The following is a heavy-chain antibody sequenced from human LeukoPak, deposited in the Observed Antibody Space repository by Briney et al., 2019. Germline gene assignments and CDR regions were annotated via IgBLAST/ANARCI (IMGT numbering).Heavy chain of an antibody. CDR2: LSGSGGST. CDR3: AKGSYYYDSADYFDY. V-gene: IGHV3-23*01. Sequence: GGSLRLSCAASGFTFSSYAMSWVRQAPGKGLEWVSTLSGSGGSTYYADSVKGRVTISRDNSKNTLYLRMNSLRAEDTAVYHCAKGSYYYDSADYFDYWGQGTLVTVSS. D-gene: IGHD3-22*01. J-gene: IGHJ4*02. CDR1: GFTFSSYA.